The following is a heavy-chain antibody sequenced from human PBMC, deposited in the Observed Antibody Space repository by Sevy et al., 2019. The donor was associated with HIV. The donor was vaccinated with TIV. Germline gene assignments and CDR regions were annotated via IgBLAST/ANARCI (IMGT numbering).Heavy chain of an antibody. CDR2: ISNSGTTK. Sequence: GGSLRLSCTASGFPFSTYEMSWVRQAPGKGLEWISYISNSGTTKYYSDSVKGRFTISRDNSNNALFLEMNSLRADDTAVYYCVGIVTAGRDYWGQGTLVTVSS. D-gene: IGHD2-2*01. CDR1: GFPFSTYE. J-gene: IGHJ4*02. CDR3: VGIVTAGRDY. V-gene: IGHV3-48*03.